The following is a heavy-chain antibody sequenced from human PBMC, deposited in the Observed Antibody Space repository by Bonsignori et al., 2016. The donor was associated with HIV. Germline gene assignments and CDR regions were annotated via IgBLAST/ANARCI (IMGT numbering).Heavy chain of an antibody. CDR3: ARRLYSSGWGSFDY. CDR1: GYSISSGYY. Sequence: SETLSLTCAVSGYSISSGYYWGWIRQPPGKGLEWIGSIYHSGSTYYNPSLKSRVTISVDTSKNQFSLKLSSVTAADTAVYYCARRLYSSGWGSFDYWGQGTLVTVSS. J-gene: IGHJ4*02. CDR2: IYHSGST. V-gene: IGHV4-38-2*01. D-gene: IGHD6-19*01.